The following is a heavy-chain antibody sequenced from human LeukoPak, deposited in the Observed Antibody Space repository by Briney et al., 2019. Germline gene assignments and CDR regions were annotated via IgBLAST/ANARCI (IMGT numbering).Heavy chain of an antibody. CDR2: IYHSGST. V-gene: IGHV4-4*02. CDR1: SGSISSSNW. CDR3: AGLYDSSGLNWFDP. D-gene: IGHD3-22*01. Sequence: PSGTLSLTCAVSSGSISSSNWWSWVRQPPGKGLEWIGEIYHSGSTNYNPSLKSRVTISADKSKNQFSLKLSSVTAADTAVYYCAGLYDSSGLNWFDPWGQGTLVTVSS. J-gene: IGHJ5*02.